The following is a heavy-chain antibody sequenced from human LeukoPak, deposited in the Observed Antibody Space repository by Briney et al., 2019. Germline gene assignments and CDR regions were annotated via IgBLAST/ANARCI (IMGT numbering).Heavy chain of an antibody. D-gene: IGHD3-10*01. V-gene: IGHV1-69*05. CDR1: GGTFSSYA. CDR3: AGGLAEGSGTYGSGSFDY. Sequence: ASVKVSCKASGGTFSSYAISWVRQAPGQGLEWMGGIIPIFGTANYAQKFQGRVTITTDESTSTAYMELSSLRSEDTAVYYCAGGLAEGSGTYGSGSFDYWGQGTLVTVSS. J-gene: IGHJ4*02. CDR2: IIPIFGTA.